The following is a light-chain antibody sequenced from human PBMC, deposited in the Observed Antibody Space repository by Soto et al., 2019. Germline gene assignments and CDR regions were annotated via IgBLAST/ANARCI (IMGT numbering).Light chain of an antibody. CDR1: LEVVTGGHY. J-gene: IGLJ2*01. V-gene: IGLV7-46*01. CDR3: FLSYSGAWV. CDR2: DTT. Sequence: QAVVTQEPSLTVSPEGTVTSTCASTLEVVTGGHYPSWIQQKPGQAPRTLISDTTNKHSWTPARFSGSLLGGKAALTLSGAQPEDEADYYCFLSYSGAWVFGGGTKLTVL.